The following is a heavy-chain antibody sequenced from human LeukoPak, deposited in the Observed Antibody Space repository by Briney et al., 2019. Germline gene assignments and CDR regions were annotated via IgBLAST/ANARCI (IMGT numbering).Heavy chain of an antibody. CDR3: ARHPGRYFDWLPASQYGMDV. V-gene: IGHV4-59*01. CDR2: IYYSGST. CDR1: GGSISSYY. D-gene: IGHD3-9*01. Sequence: SETLSLTCTVSGGSISSYYWSWIRQPPGKGLEWIGYIYYSGSTNYNPSLKSRVTISVDTSKNQFSLKLSSVTAADTAVYYCARHPGRYFDWLPASQYGMDVWGKGTTVTVSS. J-gene: IGHJ6*04.